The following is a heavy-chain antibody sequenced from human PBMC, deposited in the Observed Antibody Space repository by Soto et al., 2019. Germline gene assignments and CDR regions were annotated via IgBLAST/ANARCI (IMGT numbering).Heavy chain of an antibody. CDR3: ARATYVVVTAPLDY. V-gene: IGHV3-48*03. Sequence: GGSLRLSCAASGFTFSSYEMNWVRQAPGKGLEWVSYISSSGSTIYYADSVKGRFTISRDNAKNSLYLQMNSLRAEDTAVYYCARATYVVVTAPLDYWGQGTLVTVSS. CDR2: ISSSGSTI. J-gene: IGHJ4*02. D-gene: IGHD2-21*02. CDR1: GFTFSSYE.